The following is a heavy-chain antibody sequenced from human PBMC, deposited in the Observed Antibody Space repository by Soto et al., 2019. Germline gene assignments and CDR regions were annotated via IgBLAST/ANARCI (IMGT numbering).Heavy chain of an antibody. D-gene: IGHD3-22*01. Sequence: GGSLRLSCAASGFTFSSYAMSWVRQAPGKGLEWVSAISGSGGSTYYADSVKGRFTISRDNSKNTLYLQMNSLRAEDTAVYYCAKAYDSSGYYFSDFDYWGQGTLVTVSS. V-gene: IGHV3-23*01. CDR1: GFTFSSYA. J-gene: IGHJ4*02. CDR3: AKAYDSSGYYFSDFDY. CDR2: ISGSGGST.